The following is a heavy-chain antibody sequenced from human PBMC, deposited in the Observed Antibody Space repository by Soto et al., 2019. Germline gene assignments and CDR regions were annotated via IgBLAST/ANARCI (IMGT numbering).Heavy chain of an antibody. D-gene: IGHD3-10*01. V-gene: IGHV3-30-3*01. Sequence: SCAASGFTFSSYAMHWVRQAPGKGLEWVAVISYDGSNKYYADSVKGRFTISRDNSKNTLYLQMNSLRAEDTAVYYCAREWDITMVRGHSYYYYGMDVWGQGTTVTVSS. CDR2: ISYDGSNK. J-gene: IGHJ6*02. CDR3: AREWDITMVRGHSYYYYGMDV. CDR1: GFTFSSYA.